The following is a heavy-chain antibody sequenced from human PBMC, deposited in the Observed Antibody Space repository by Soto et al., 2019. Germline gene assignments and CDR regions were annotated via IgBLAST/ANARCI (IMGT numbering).Heavy chain of an antibody. Sequence: EVQLVESGGGLVKPGGSLRLSCAASGFTFSNAWMSWVRQAPGKGLEWVGRIKSKTDGGTTDYAAPVKGRFTISRDDSKNTLYLQMNSLKTEDTAVYYCTTDPSQTATSAFDIWGQGTMVTVSS. J-gene: IGHJ3*02. CDR3: TTDPSQTATSAFDI. CDR2: IKSKTDGGTT. V-gene: IGHV3-15*01. CDR1: GFTFSNAW.